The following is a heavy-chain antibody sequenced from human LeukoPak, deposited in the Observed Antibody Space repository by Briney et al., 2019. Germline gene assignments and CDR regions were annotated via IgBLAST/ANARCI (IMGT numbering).Heavy chain of an antibody. J-gene: IGHJ5*02. D-gene: IGHD6-13*01. V-gene: IGHV3-43*02. CDR2: ITGDGGST. CDR3: AKDRGAAAGYNWFDP. Sequence: GGSLRLSCAASGLTFDDYAMHWVRQAPGKGLEWVSLITGDGGSTYYADSVKGRFTISRDNSKNTLYLQMNSLRAEDTAVYYCAKDRGAAAGYNWFDPWGQGTLVTVSS. CDR1: GLTFDDYA.